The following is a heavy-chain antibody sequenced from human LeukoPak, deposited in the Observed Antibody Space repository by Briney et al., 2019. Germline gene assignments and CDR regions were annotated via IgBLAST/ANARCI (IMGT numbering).Heavy chain of an antibody. CDR3: ARSLTMVRAYDY. CDR2: ISSNGGST. V-gene: IGHV3-64*01. CDR1: GFTFSSYA. D-gene: IGHD3-10*01. Sequence: HPGGSLRLSCAASGFTFSSYAMHWVRQAPGKGLEYVSAISSNGGSTYYANSVKGRFTISRDNSKNTLYLQMGSLRAEDMAVYYCARSLTMVRAYDYWGQGTLVTVSS. J-gene: IGHJ4*02.